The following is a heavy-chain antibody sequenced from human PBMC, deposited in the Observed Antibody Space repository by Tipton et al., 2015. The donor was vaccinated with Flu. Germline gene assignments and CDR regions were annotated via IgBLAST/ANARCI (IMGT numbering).Heavy chain of an antibody. CDR3: AGGYRIYCFDQ. CDR2: VYSNGST. D-gene: IGHD5-18*01. CDR1: GGSFDLFW. Sequence: TLSLTCTVSGGSFDLFWWSWIRQSPGKGLQWIGHVYSNGSTKYDLSLKSRITISLEKSKKQFSLSLSSVTAADTAVYYCAGGYRIYCFDQWGQGTLVTVSS. V-gene: IGHV4-59*01. J-gene: IGHJ4*02.